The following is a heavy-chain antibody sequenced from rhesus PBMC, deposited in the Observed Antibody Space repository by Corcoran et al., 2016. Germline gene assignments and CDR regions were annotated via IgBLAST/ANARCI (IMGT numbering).Heavy chain of an antibody. CDR3: ARADLGAEYFEF. CDR1: GGSISSGYYF. Sequence: QVQLQESGPGLVKPSETLSLTCAVSGGSISSGYYFWSWVRQPPGKGREWIGYITYSGSTSYNPSLKSRVTISRDTSKNQFSLKLSSVTAADTAVYYCARADLGAEYFEFWGQGALVTVSS. J-gene: IGHJ1*01. V-gene: IGHV4-122*02. CDR2: ITYSGST.